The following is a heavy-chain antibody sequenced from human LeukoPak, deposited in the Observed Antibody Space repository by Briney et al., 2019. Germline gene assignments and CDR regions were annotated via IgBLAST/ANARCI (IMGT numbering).Heavy chain of an antibody. Sequence: SETLSLTCAVSGYSISSGYYWGWIRPPPGKGLEWIGSIYHSGSTYYNPSLKSRVTISVDTSKNQFSLKLSSVTAADTAVYYCARPGRDWCGGDCYSEYFDYWGQGTLVTVSS. D-gene: IGHD2-21*01. CDR1: GYSISSGYY. V-gene: IGHV4-38-2*01. CDR3: ARPGRDWCGGDCYSEYFDY. CDR2: IYHSGST. J-gene: IGHJ4*02.